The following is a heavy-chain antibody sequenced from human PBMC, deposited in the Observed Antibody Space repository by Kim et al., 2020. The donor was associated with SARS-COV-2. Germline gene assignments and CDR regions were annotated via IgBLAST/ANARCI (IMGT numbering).Heavy chain of an antibody. V-gene: IGHV3-23*01. J-gene: IGHJ4*02. D-gene: IGHD3-22*01. CDR2: ISGSGGST. CDR3: AKRYYYVSSGYYLFDY. CDR1: GFTFSSYA. Sequence: GGSLRLSCAASGFTFSSYAMSWVRQAPGKGLEWVSAISGSGGSTYYADSVKGRFTISRDNSKNTLYLQMNSLRAEDTAVYYCAKRYYYVSSGYYLFDYWGQGTLVTVSS.